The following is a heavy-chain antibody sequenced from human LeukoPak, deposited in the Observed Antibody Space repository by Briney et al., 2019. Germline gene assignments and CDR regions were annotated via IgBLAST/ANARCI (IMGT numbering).Heavy chain of an antibody. J-gene: IGHJ5*02. D-gene: IGHD3-3*01. CDR3: ARGSRITIFGVVIKSWFDP. CDR1: GGSFSGYY. Sequence: SETLSLTCAVYGGSFSGYYWSWIRQPPGKGLEWIGEINHSGSTNYNPSLKSRVTISVDTPKNQFSLKLSSVTAADTAVYYCARGSRITIFGVVIKSWFDPWGQGTLVTVSS. CDR2: INHSGST. V-gene: IGHV4-34*01.